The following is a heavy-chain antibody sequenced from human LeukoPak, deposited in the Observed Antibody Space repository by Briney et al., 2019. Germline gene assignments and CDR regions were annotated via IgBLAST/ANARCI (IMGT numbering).Heavy chain of an antibody. V-gene: IGHV3-23*01. Sequence: GGFLRLSCAASGFTFSSYAMSWVRQAPGKGLEWVSAISGSGGSTYYADSVKGRFTISRDNSKNTLYLQLNSLRAEDTAVYYCAKVASAMVTYYYMDVWGKGTTVTISS. J-gene: IGHJ6*03. CDR3: AKVASAMVTYYYMDV. D-gene: IGHD5-18*01. CDR1: GFTFSSYA. CDR2: ISGSGGST.